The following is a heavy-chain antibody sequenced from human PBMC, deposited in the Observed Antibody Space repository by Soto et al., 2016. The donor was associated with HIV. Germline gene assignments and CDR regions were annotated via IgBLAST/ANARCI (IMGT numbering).Heavy chain of an antibody. Sequence: EVQLVESGGGLVKPGGPVRLSCAASGFTFSSYSMNWVRQAPGKGLEWVSSITSSSNYIYYADSVKGRFTISRDNAKNSLYLQMNSLRVDDTAVYYCAREKGQQLPLDYWGQGTLVTVSS. V-gene: IGHV3-21*01. J-gene: IGHJ4*02. D-gene: IGHD6-13*01. CDR3: AREKGQQLPLDY. CDR1: GFTFSSYS. CDR2: ITSSSNYI.